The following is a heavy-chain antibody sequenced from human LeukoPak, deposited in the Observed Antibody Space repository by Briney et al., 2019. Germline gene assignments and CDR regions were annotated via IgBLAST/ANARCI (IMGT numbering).Heavy chain of an antibody. D-gene: IGHD3-22*01. CDR2: INHSGST. V-gene: IGHV4-34*01. CDR3: ARGNYYDSSGYQYYFDY. Sequence: SETLSLTCAVYGGSFSGYYWSWIRQPPEKGLEWIGEINHSGSTNYNPSLKSRVTISVDTSKNQFSLKLSSVTAADTAVYYCARGNYYDSSGYQYYFDYWGQGTLVTVSS. CDR1: GGSFSGYY. J-gene: IGHJ4*02.